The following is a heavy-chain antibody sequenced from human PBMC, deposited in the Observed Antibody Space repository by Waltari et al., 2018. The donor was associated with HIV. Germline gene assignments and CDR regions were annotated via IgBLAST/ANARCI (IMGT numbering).Heavy chain of an antibody. CDR2: ISSTSNTI. J-gene: IGHJ6*02. D-gene: IGHD2-15*01. V-gene: IGHV3-48*04. CDR3: AKEVVALPHYYYYGLDV. Sequence: EVQLVESGGGLVQPGGSLRPSWAASGFPLSGCTIPGVRQAPGKGLEWVSYISSTSNTIYYADSVKGRFTVSRDNAKNSLSLQMNSLRAEDTAVYFCAKEVVALPHYYYYGLDVWGQGTTVTVSS. CDR1: GFPLSGCT.